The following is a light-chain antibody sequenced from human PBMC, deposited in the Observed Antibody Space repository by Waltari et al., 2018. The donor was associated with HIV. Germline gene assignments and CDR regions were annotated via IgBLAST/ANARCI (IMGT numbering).Light chain of an antibody. CDR2: SSN. CDR3: AAWDDSLSGYV. J-gene: IGLJ1*01. V-gene: IGLV1-47*01. Sequence: QSVLTQPPSASGTPGQRVTISCSGSSSNIGSGYVYWYQQVPGTAPKLLIYSSNHRPSGVPDRFSGSKSGTSASLAISGLRSEDEADYYCAAWDDSLSGYVFGTGTKVTVL. CDR1: SSNIGSGY.